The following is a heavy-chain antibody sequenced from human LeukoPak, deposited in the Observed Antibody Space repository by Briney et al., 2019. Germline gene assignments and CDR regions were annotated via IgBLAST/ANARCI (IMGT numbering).Heavy chain of an antibody. J-gene: IGHJ4*02. CDR2: LDTTGAST. Sequence: PGGSLRLSCAASGFFFSNNAMSWVRRAPGKGLEWVSSLDTTGASTFFADSVRGRFNVSRDNSKNTLYLQMSSLRVEDTAVYYCAKDSRLGSTWYGAFESWGQGTLVTVSS. V-gene: IGHV3-23*01. CDR1: GFFFSNNA. D-gene: IGHD6-13*01. CDR3: AKDSRLGSTWYGAFES.